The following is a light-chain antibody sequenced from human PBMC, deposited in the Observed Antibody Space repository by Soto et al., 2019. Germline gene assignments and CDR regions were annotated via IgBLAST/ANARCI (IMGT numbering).Light chain of an antibody. J-gene: IGKJ2*01. Sequence: EIVMTQSPATLSVSPGERATLSCRASQSVNSNLAWYQQKPGQAPRLLISGASTRATGIPARFSGSGSETEFTLTISSLQSEDFAVYYCQQYHNWPPYTFGQGTKLEIK. V-gene: IGKV3-15*01. CDR1: QSVNSN. CDR3: QQYHNWPPYT. CDR2: GAS.